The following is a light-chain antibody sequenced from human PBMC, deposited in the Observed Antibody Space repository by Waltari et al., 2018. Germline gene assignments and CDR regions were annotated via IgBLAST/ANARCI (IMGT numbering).Light chain of an antibody. CDR2: EDN. CDR3: QSYDDNNRRV. Sequence: NFMLTQPHSVSESPGKTVTISCTRSSGSIASNYVKWDQQRPGSAPTTVIYEDNQRPSGVPDRFSGSIDSSSNSASLTISGLKTEDEADYYCQSYDDNNRRVFGGGTKLTVL. V-gene: IGLV6-57*04. CDR1: SGSIASNY. J-gene: IGLJ3*02.